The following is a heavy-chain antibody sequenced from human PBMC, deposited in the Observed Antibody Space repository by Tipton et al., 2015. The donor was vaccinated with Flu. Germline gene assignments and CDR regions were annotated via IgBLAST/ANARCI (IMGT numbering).Heavy chain of an antibody. Sequence: GLVKPSETLSLTCSVSGPSINSGSFYWGWIRQPPGKGLEWIGSIYYGGNTYYSPSLRSRVTIPLDTSNGQFSLRVTSVTAADTAVYFCARAKIPATYYYETTNYYGAWFYLWGQGTLVTVSS. CDR3: ARAKIPATYYYETTNYYGAWFYL. V-gene: IGHV4-39*07. CDR2: IYYGGNT. CDR1: GPSINSGSFY. J-gene: IGHJ5*02. D-gene: IGHD3-22*01.